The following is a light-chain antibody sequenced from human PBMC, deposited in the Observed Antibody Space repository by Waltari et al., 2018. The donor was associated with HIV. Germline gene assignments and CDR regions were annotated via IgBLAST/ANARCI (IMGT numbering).Light chain of an antibody. CDR3: QQYSNWPRT. J-gene: IGKJ1*01. CDR1: QSVSSN. V-gene: IGKV3-15*01. CDR2: GAS. Sequence: EIVMTQSPATLSVSPGERATLSCRASQSVSSNLAWYQHKPGQAPRLFIYGASTRATGIPARFSGSGSGTDFTLTISSQQSEDFAVYYCQQYSNWPRTFGQGTKVEIK.